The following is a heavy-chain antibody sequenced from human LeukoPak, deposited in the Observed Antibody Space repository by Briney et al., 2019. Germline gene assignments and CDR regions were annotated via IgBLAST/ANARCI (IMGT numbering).Heavy chain of an antibody. CDR1: GGTFSSYL. V-gene: IGHV1-69*13. CDR2: IIPIIGTA. CDR3: ARDVVGAFGTKALDD. J-gene: IGHJ4*02. Sequence: SVKVSCKASGGTFSSYLISWVRQAPGQGLEWMGGIIPIIGTADHIQKFQDRVTITADESTTTAYMELTGLRSEDTAIYYCARDVVGAFGTKALDDWGQGTLVTVSA. D-gene: IGHD1-26*01.